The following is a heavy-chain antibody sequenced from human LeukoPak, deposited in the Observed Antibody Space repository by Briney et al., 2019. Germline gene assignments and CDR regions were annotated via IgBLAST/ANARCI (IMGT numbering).Heavy chain of an antibody. D-gene: IGHD3-10*01. J-gene: IGHJ4*02. V-gene: IGHV3-30-3*01. CDR1: GFTFSSYA. CDR2: ISYDGSNK. CDR3: ASDAYYYGSGTESPQFDY. Sequence: PGGSLRLSCAASGFTFSSYAMHWVRQAPGKGLEGVAVISYDGSNKYYADSVKGRFTISRDNSKNTLYLQMNSLRAEDTAVYYCASDAYYYGSGTESPQFDYRGQGTLVTVSS.